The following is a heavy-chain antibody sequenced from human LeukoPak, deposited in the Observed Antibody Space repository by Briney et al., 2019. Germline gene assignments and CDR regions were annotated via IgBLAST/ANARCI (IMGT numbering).Heavy chain of an antibody. V-gene: IGHV4-39*01. CDR3: ARRRRDNYYDSSGYYYENYFDY. Sequence: SETLSLTCTVSGGSINSNNYYWGWIRQPPGKGLEWIGNMYFSGSTYYNPSLKSRVTMSVDTSKNQFSLKLSSVTAADTAVYYCARRRRDNYYDSSGYYYENYFDYWGQGTLVTVSS. CDR2: MYFSGST. J-gene: IGHJ4*02. CDR1: GGSINSNNYY. D-gene: IGHD3-22*01.